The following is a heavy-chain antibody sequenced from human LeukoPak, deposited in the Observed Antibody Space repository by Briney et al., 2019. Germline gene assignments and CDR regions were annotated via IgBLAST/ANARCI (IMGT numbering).Heavy chain of an antibody. D-gene: IGHD1-7*01. CDR2: INQDGSAK. CDR3: ARWEIRGTAHQLDY. CDR1: GLTLSSHW. V-gene: IGHV3-7*01. Sequence: GGSLRLSCAASGLTLSSHWMTWVRQAPGKGLEWVANINQDGSAKYYVGSVKGRFTISRDNAKNSMYLQMNSLRAEDTAVYYCARWEIRGTAHQLDYWGQGNLVTVSS. J-gene: IGHJ4*02.